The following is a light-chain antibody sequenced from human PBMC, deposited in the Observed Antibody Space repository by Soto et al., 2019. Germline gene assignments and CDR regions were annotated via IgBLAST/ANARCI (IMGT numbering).Light chain of an antibody. CDR2: DVS. Sequence: QSALTQPASVSGSPGQSITISCTGTSSDVNSYNYVSWYQQHPGKAPKVLISDVSNRPSGVSHRFSGSKSGNTASLTISGLQPEDEADYYCSSYTLSETKFGGGTKLTVL. V-gene: IGLV2-14*01. CDR1: SSDVNSYNY. CDR3: SSYTLSETK. J-gene: IGLJ2*01.